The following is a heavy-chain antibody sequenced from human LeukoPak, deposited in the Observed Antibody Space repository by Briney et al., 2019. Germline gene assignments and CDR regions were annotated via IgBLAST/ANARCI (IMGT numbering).Heavy chain of an antibody. CDR2: IYYSWSS. CDR1: GCSISSHY. J-gene: IGHJ6*03. Sequence: SDTLSLTCTVSGCSISSHYWIWIRQPPGKGLEGMGYIYYSWSSNYNPSLKSRGTISGDTSKNPVSLKLSSVTAADTAVYYCARVRKWELLRYYYYMDVWGKGTTVTVSS. CDR3: ARVRKWELLRYYYYMDV. V-gene: IGHV4-59*11. D-gene: IGHD1-26*01.